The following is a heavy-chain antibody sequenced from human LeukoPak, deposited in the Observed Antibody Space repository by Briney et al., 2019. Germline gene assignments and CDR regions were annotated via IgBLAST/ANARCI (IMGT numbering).Heavy chain of an antibody. CDR1: GFTFNDYY. CDR3: ARDRDCSGGSCYSEFDY. Sequence: GGSLRLSCAASGFTFNDYYMTWIRQAPGKGPEWISHISGTASTLFYADSVKGRFTISRDNAKNSLFLQMNSLRAEDTAVYYCARDRDCSGGSCYSEFDYWGQGTLVTVSS. J-gene: IGHJ4*02. CDR2: ISGTASTL. V-gene: IGHV3-11*04. D-gene: IGHD2-15*01.